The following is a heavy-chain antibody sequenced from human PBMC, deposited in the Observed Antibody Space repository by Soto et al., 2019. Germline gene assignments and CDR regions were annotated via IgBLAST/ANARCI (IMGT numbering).Heavy chain of an antibody. CDR2: INHSGST. D-gene: IGHD2-15*01. CDR3: VSKLGSCTGGSCNWYFDL. J-gene: IGHJ2*01. CDR1: GGSFSGFY. Sequence: SEPLSLTCAVYGGSFSGFYWSWISQPPGKGQEWIGEINHSGSTNYNPSLKSRVTISADTSKNQFSLQLSSVTAADTAVYYCVSKLGSCTGGSCNWYFDLWGRGTLVTVCS. V-gene: IGHV4-34*01.